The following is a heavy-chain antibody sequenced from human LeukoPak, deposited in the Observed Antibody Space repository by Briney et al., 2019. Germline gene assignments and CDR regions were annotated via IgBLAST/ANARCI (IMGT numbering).Heavy chain of an antibody. CDR1: GGSISSGSYY. V-gene: IGHV4-61*02. J-gene: IGHJ6*03. D-gene: IGHD3/OR15-3a*01. Sequence: PSETLSLTCTVSGGSISSGSYYWSWIRQPAGKGLEWIGRIYTSGSTNYNPSLKSRVTISVDTSKNQFSLKLSSVTAADTAVYYCARGGPWHYYYYYYMDVWGKGTTVTVSS. CDR3: ARGGPWHYYYYYYMDV. CDR2: IYTSGST.